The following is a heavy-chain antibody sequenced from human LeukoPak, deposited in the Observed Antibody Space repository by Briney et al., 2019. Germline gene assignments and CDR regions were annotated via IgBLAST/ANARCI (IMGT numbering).Heavy chain of an antibody. Sequence: GASVKVSCKASGYTFTSYYMHWVRQAPGQGLELMGIINPSGGSTSYAQKFQGRVTMTRDTSTSTVYMELSSLRSEDTAVYYCARDGGYCSSTSCYRYYMDVWGKGTTVTVSS. J-gene: IGHJ6*03. D-gene: IGHD2-2*01. CDR1: GYTFTSYY. CDR2: INPSGGST. CDR3: ARDGGYCSSTSCYRYYMDV. V-gene: IGHV1-46*01.